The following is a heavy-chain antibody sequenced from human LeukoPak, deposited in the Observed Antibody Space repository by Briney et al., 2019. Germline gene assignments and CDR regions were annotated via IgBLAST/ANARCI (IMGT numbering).Heavy chain of an antibody. V-gene: IGHV4-34*01. CDR2: INHSGST. Sequence: SETLSLTCAVYGGSFSGYYWSWIRQPPGKGLEWIGEINHSGSTNYNPSLKSRVTISVDTSKNQFSLKLSSVTAADTAVYYCARRVRGVIAGYYYYYMDVWGKGTTVTISS. CDR3: ARRVRGVIAGYYYYYMDV. J-gene: IGHJ6*03. CDR1: GGSFSGYY. D-gene: IGHD3-10*01.